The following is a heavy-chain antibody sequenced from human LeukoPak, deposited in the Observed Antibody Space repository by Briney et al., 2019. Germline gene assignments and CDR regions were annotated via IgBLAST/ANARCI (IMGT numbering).Heavy chain of an antibody. Sequence: PGGYLRISYAASGFTFSTYRMNWVRQAPGKGLEWVSYTSSSSSTIYYADSVKGRFTISRDNAKNSLYLQMNSLRAEDTGAYYCARLAHDAFDIWGQGTLVTVSS. D-gene: IGHD2-15*01. CDR1: GFTFSTYR. J-gene: IGHJ3*02. V-gene: IGHV3-48*01. CDR2: TSSSSSTI. CDR3: ARLAHDAFDI.